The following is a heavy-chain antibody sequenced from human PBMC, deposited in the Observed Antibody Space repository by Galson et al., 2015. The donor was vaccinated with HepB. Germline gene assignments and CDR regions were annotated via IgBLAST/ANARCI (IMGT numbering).Heavy chain of an antibody. Sequence: SVKVSCKASGFAFSTSGVQWVRQARGQRPEWIGRIVIGSGNTNYAPKFQERVTIARDMSTSTAYMELSSLRSDDTAVYYCAADAVDTSMATFDYWGQGTLVTVSS. D-gene: IGHD5-18*01. J-gene: IGHJ4*02. CDR1: GFAFSTSG. CDR3: AADAVDTSMATFDY. CDR2: IVIGSGNT. V-gene: IGHV1-58*01.